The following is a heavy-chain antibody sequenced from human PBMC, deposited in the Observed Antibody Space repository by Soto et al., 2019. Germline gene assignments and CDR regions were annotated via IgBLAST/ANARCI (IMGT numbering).Heavy chain of an antibody. V-gene: IGHV3-23*01. Sequence: PGGSLRLSCAASGFTFSSYAMSWVRQAPGKGLEWVSAISGSGGSTYYADSVKGRFTISRDNSKNTLYLQMNSLRAEDTAVYYCAKENVYCSGGSCSNSLPDYWGQGTLVTVSS. CDR3: AKENVYCSGGSCSNSLPDY. CDR1: GFTFSSYA. D-gene: IGHD2-15*01. J-gene: IGHJ4*02. CDR2: ISGSGGST.